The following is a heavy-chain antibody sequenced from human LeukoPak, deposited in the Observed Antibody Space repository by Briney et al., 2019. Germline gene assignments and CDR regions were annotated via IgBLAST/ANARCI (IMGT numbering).Heavy chain of an antibody. J-gene: IGHJ4*02. CDR1: GYTFTGYY. CDR2: INPNSGDT. D-gene: IGHD3-16*01. CDR3: ARDNDSRDPPHFDY. Sequence: GASVKVSCKASGYTFTGYYMHWVRQAPGQGLEWMGWINPNSGDTDYAQKFQGRVTMTRDTSISTAYMELSRLRSDDTAVYYCARDNDSRDPPHFDYWGQGTLVTVSS. V-gene: IGHV1-2*02.